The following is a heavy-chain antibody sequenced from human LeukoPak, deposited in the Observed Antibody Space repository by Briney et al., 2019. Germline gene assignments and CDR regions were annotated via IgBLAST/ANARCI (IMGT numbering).Heavy chain of an antibody. Sequence: GGSHSLSGATSGLTFSSYAMSRVRQAPVKGLEGVSAISGSRGGTYYADSVKGRFTISRDNSKNTLYMQMNSLRAEDTAVYYCAKDSQYCSSTSCYDLGVIAAAGKFDYWGQGALVTVSS. D-gene: IGHD2-2*01. CDR3: AKDSQYCSSTSCYDLGVIAAAGKFDY. CDR1: GLTFSSYA. V-gene: IGHV3-23*01. J-gene: IGHJ4*02. CDR2: ISGSRGGT.